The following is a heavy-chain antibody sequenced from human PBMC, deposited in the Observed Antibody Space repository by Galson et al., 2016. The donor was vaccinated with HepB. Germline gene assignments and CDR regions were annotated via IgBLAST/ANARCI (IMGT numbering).Heavy chain of an antibody. V-gene: IGHV3-30*04. CDR1: GFGFGTYA. D-gene: IGHD6-13*01. CDR3: ARDPRSGSWLGDYRMDV. J-gene: IGHJ6*02. Sequence: SLRLSCAASGFGFGTYAMHWVRQAPGKGLEWVALISYDGNNRYYAHSVKGRFTISRDNSKNTLDLQMSSLRVEDTALYYCARDPRSGSWLGDYRMDVWGQGTTVTVSS. CDR2: ISYDGNNR.